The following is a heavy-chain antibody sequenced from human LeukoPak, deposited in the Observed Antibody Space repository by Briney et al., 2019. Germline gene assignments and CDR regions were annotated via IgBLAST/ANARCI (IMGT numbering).Heavy chain of an antibody. Sequence: QTGGSLRLSCAACGFTFSSYWMSWVRQAPGKGLEWVANIKQDGSEKYYVDSVKGRFTISRDNAKNSLYLQMNSLRAEDTAVYYCAKVDTMIVVVNRHYYFDYWGQGTLVTVSS. D-gene: IGHD3-22*01. V-gene: IGHV3-7*03. CDR1: GFTFSSYW. CDR2: IKQDGSEK. CDR3: AKVDTMIVVVNRHYYFDY. J-gene: IGHJ4*02.